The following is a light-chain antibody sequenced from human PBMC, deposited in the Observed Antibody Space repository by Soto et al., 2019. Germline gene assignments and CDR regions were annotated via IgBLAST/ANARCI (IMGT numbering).Light chain of an antibody. CDR1: QSISSW. Sequence: DIHMSQSPSTLSASIGERVTITSRASQSISSWLAWYQQKPGKAPKLLIYAASSLQGGVPSRFTGSGSGTDFTLTINSLQPGDFATYYCQQSYSTPRTFGQGTNVDIK. CDR3: QQSYSTPRT. CDR2: AAS. V-gene: IGKV1-39*01. J-gene: IGKJ1*01.